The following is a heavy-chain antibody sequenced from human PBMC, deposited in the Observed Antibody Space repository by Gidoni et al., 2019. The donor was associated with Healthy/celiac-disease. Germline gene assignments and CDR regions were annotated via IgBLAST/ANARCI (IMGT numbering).Heavy chain of an antibody. J-gene: IGHJ6*02. Sequence: QVQLVQSGAEVKKPGASVKVSCKASGYTFTSYDINWVRQATGQGLEWMGWMNPNSGNTGYAQKFQGRVTMTRNTSISTAYMELSSLRSEDTAVYYCARGPRGWSGYYINDYYYYGMDVWGQGTTVTVSS. D-gene: IGHD3-3*01. V-gene: IGHV1-8*01. CDR3: ARGPRGWSGYYINDYYYYGMDV. CDR1: GYTFTSYD. CDR2: MNPNSGNT.